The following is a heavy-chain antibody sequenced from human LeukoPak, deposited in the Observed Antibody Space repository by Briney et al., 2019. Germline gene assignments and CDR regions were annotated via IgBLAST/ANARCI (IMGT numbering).Heavy chain of an antibody. CDR1: GFTVSTTY. CDR3: ARGGQLVRFYFQH. CDR2: ISYDGSNK. V-gene: IGHV3-30*03. D-gene: IGHD6-6*01. Sequence: GGSLRLSCAASGFTVSTTYMNWVRQAPGKGLEWVAVISYDGSNKYYADSVKGRFTISRDNSKNTLYLQMNSLRAEDTAVYYCARGGQLVRFYFQHWGQGTLVTVSS. J-gene: IGHJ1*01.